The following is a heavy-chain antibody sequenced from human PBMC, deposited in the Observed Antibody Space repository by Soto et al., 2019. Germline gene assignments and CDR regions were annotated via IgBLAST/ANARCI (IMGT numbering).Heavy chain of an antibody. D-gene: IGHD6-6*01. Sequence: GGSLRLSCAASGFTFSSYWMSWVRQAPGKGLEWVANIKQDGSEKYYVDSVKGRFTISRDNAKNSLYLQMNSLRAEDTAVYYCARDRYSSSAALRHWFDPWGQGTLVTVSS. V-gene: IGHV3-7*01. CDR2: IKQDGSEK. J-gene: IGHJ5*02. CDR3: ARDRYSSSAALRHWFDP. CDR1: GFTFSSYW.